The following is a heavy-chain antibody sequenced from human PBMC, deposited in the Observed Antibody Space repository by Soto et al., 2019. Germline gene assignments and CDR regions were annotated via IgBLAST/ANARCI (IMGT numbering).Heavy chain of an antibody. Sequence: VQLVESGGGVVQPGGSLRLSCATSGFTFTSYTMHWVRQAPGKGLEWVSRIHSDGITTLYADSVTGRFTISRDNAKNTVFLQMNSLRAEDTAVYYCATGPTPAFAFWGRGTMVTVSS. CDR3: ATGPTPAFAF. CDR1: GFTFTSYT. CDR2: IHSDGITT. D-gene: IGHD1-1*01. V-gene: IGHV3-74*02. J-gene: IGHJ3*01.